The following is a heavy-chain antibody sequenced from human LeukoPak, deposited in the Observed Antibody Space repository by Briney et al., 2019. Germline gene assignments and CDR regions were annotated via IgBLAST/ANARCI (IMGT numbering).Heavy chain of an antibody. CDR2: LTSGGST. Sequence: GGSLRLSCAASGFTFSSYAISWVRQAPGKGLEWVSALTSGGSTFYADSVKGRFTISRDNSKNTLYLQMNSLRAEDTAVYYCAKGGGRDGFKTYYYYGMDVWGQGTTVTVSS. J-gene: IGHJ6*02. CDR3: AKGGGRDGFKTYYYYGMDV. D-gene: IGHD5-24*01. V-gene: IGHV3-23*01. CDR1: GFTFSSYA.